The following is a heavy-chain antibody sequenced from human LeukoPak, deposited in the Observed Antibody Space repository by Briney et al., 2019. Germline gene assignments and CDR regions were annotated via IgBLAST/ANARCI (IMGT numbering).Heavy chain of an antibody. D-gene: IGHD2-15*01. J-gene: IGHJ4*02. CDR2: ISYDGSNK. CDR3: AKDRGYCSGGSCSYFDY. CDR1: GFTFSSYG. V-gene: IGHV3-30*18. Sequence: PGGSLRLSCAASGFTFSSYGMHWVRQARGKGLEWVAVISYDGSNKYYAGSVKGRFTISRDNSKNTLYLQMNSLRAEDTAVYYCAKDRGYCSGGSCSYFDYWGQGTLVTVSS.